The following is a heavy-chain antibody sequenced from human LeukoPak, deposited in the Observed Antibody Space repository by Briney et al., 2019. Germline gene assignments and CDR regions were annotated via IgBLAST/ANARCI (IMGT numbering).Heavy chain of an antibody. CDR2: INHSGST. V-gene: IGHV4-34*01. Sequence: SETLSLTCAVYGGSFSGYCWSWIRQPPGKGLEWIGEINHSGSTNYNPSLKSRVTISVGTSKNQFSLKLSSVTAADTAVYYCVRGRSSQWVHCSSTSCYNRVYFDYWGQGTLVTVSS. CDR3: VRGRSSQWVHCSSTSCYNRVYFDY. D-gene: IGHD2-2*02. CDR1: GGSFSGYC. J-gene: IGHJ4*02.